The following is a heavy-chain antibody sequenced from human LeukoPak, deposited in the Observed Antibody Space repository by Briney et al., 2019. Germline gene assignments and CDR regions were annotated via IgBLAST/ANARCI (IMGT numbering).Heavy chain of an antibody. Sequence: SVKVSCKASGGTFSSYAISWVRQAHGQGLEWMGGIIPIFGTANYAQKFQGRVTITADKSTSTAYMELSSLRSEDTAVYYCAREGPIVVVPAALDYWGQGTLVTVSS. CDR2: IIPIFGTA. CDR1: GGTFSSYA. CDR3: AREGPIVVVPAALDY. J-gene: IGHJ4*02. D-gene: IGHD2-2*01. V-gene: IGHV1-69*06.